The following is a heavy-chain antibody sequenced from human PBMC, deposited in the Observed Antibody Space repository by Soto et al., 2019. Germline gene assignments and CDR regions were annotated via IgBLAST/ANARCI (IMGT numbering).Heavy chain of an antibody. Sequence: SETLSLTCSVSGASISSNFWSWVRQPPGKGLEWIGYIYFGGTTQSNPSLKSRVTISVDTSKNQFSLKLSSVTAADTAVYYCARRGSSSWYGYWGQGTLVTVSS. V-gene: IGHV4-59*08. J-gene: IGHJ4*02. CDR2: IYFGGTT. CDR3: ARRGSSSWYGY. D-gene: IGHD6-13*01. CDR1: GASISSNF.